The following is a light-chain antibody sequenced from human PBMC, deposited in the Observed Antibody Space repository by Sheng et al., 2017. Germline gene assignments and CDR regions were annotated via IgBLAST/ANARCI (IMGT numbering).Light chain of an antibody. V-gene: IGKV3-11*01. CDR1: QSINL. CDR2: DVS. J-gene: IGKJ4*01. CDR3: QQRNKWPLT. Sequence: IVLTQSPATLPLSPGERATLSCRASQSINLLAWYQQKPGQAPRLLIYDVSNRATGIPARFSGSRSGTDFTLTISSLEPEDFAVYYCQQRNKWPLTFGGGTKVEIK.